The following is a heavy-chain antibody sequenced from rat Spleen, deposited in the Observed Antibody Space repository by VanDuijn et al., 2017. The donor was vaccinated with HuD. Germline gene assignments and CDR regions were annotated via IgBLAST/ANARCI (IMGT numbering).Heavy chain of an antibody. D-gene: IGHD3-4*01. CDR1: GFTFSDYY. CDR3: ARHMANPYYVMDA. V-gene: IGHV5-22*01. J-gene: IGHJ4*01. CDR2: INYDGSGT. Sequence: EVQLVESDGGLVQPGRSLKLSCAASGFTFSDYYMAWVRQVPTKGLEWVATINYDGSGTYYRDSVKGRFTISSDNAKSTLYLQMNSLRSEDTATYYCARHMANPYYVMDAWGQGASVTVSS.